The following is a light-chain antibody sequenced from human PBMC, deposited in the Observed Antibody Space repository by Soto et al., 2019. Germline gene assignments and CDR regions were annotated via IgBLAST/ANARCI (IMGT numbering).Light chain of an antibody. J-gene: IGKJ1*01. V-gene: IGKV3-20*01. CDR3: QQYATSPWT. CDR1: QSVRNN. Sequence: EIVMTQSPATLSVSPGERATLSCRASQSVRNNLAWYQQKPGQAPILIIYGASSRATGIPDRFGGSGSGTDFTLTISRLEPEDFALYYCQQYATSPWTFGQGTKVDIK. CDR2: GAS.